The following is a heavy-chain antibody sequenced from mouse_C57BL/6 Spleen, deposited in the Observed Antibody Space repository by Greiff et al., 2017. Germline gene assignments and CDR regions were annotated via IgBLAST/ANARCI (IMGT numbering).Heavy chain of an antibody. CDR2: ISSGSSTI. Sequence: EVKLMESGGGLAKPGGSLKLSCAASGFTFSDYGMHWVRQAPEKGLEWVAYISSGSSTIYYADTVKGRFTIARDNAKNTLFLQMTSLRSEDTAMYYCARRTAQAGLYFGCWGQGATLTVAS. CDR1: GFTFSDYG. CDR3: ARRTAQAGLYFGC. D-gene: IGHD3-2*02. J-gene: IGHJ2*01. V-gene: IGHV5-17*01.